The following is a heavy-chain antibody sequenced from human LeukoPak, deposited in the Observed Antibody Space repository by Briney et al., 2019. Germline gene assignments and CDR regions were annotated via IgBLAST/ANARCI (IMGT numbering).Heavy chain of an antibody. J-gene: IGHJ4*02. Sequence: ASVKGSCKASGYTFTSYAISWVRQAPGQGLEWMGGIIPIFGTANYAQKFQGRVTITADKSTSTAYMELSSLRSEDTAVYYCARDRYSYYDSSGYYYGWGQGTLVTVSS. CDR3: ARDRYSYYDSSGYYYG. D-gene: IGHD3-22*01. CDR2: IIPIFGTA. CDR1: GYTFTSYA. V-gene: IGHV1-69*06.